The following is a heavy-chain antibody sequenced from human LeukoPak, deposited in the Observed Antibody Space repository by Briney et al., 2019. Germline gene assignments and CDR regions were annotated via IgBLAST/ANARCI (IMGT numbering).Heavy chain of an antibody. CDR2: IKQDGSEK. CDR3: ARAGPGGSYYYYMDV. J-gene: IGHJ6*03. Sequence: GGSLRLSCAASGFTFSSYWMSWVRQAPGKGLEWVANIKQDGSEKYYVDSVKGRFTISRDNAKNSLYLQMNSLGAEDTAVYYCARAGPGGSYYYYMDVWGKGTTVTVSS. V-gene: IGHV3-7*01. CDR1: GFTFSSYW. D-gene: IGHD4-23*01.